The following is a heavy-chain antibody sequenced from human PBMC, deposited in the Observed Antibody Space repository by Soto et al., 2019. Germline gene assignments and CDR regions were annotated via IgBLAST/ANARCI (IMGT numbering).Heavy chain of an antibody. J-gene: IGHJ6*03. D-gene: IGHD3-3*01. CDR3: ARAQETDNVWSLCYYYSMDV. V-gene: IGHV3-74*01. Sequence: PGGSLRLSCAASEFTLRSYWMHWVRQSPGKGLVWVSRISGDGSSTNYADSVKGRFTSSRDKAKNTLYLQIESLRAEDTAVYYCARAQETDNVWSLCYYYSMDVWGQGTTVTVSS. CDR1: EFTLRSYW. CDR2: ISGDGSST.